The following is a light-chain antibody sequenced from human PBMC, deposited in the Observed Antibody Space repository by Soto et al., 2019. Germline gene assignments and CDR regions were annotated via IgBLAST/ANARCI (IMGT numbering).Light chain of an antibody. CDR1: QSVSSS. Sequence: EIVLTQSPATLSLSPGERATLSCRASQSVSSSLAWYQQKPGQAPRLLIYAASTRATGIPTRFSGSGSGTDFTLTISSLEPEDFGVYYCQQRSDWPPSLTFGGGTKVEIK. J-gene: IGKJ4*01. V-gene: IGKV3-11*01. CDR3: QQRSDWPPSLT. CDR2: AAS.